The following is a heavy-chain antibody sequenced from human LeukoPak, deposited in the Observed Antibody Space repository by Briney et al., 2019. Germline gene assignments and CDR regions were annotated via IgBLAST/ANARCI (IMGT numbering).Heavy chain of an antibody. Sequence: ASVTVSCKASGYTFTDYYIHWVRQAPGQGLEWMAWINGNSGGTNFAQKFQGRVTMTRDTSISTAYMELSRLRSDDTAVYYCARGGFTYGVDYWGQGTLVTVSS. CDR3: ARGGFTYGVDY. D-gene: IGHD5-18*01. CDR1: GYTFTDYY. V-gene: IGHV1-2*02. J-gene: IGHJ4*02. CDR2: INGNSGGT.